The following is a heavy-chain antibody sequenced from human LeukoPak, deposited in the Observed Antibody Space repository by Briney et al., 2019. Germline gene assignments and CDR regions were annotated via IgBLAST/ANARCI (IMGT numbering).Heavy chain of an antibody. CDR2: INPNSGGT. J-gene: IGHJ4*02. CDR1: GYTFTGYY. CDR3: ARGTRWTGGAPDY. V-gene: IGHV1-2*06. Sequence: ASVKVSCKASGYTFTGYYMHWVRQAPGQGLEWMGRINPNSGGTNYAQKFQGRVTMTRDTSISTAYMELSRLRSDDTAVYYCARGTRWTGGAPDYWGQGTLVTVSS. D-gene: IGHD3-16*01.